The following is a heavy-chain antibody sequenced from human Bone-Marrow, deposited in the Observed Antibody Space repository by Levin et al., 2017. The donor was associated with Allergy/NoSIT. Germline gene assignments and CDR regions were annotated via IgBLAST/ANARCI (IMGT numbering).Heavy chain of an antibody. CDR2: IWHDGSKK. D-gene: IGHD3-16*01. V-gene: IGHV3-33*01. CDR3: ARDSGLYGIDV. CDR1: GFTYSTYG. J-gene: IGHJ6*02. Sequence: LSLTCATSGFTYSTYGMHWVRQAPGRGLEWVAVIWHDGSKKFYADSVKGRFTISRDNSKNTLSLQMNSLGIEDTALYYCARDSGLYGIDVWGQGTTVTVSS.